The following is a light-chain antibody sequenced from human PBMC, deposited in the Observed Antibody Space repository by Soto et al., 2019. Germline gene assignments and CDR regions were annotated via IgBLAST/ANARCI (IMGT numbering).Light chain of an antibody. J-gene: IGKJ4*01. CDR2: GAS. CDR3: QHYGSLVLT. CDR1: QSVGSTY. V-gene: IGKV3-20*01. Sequence: EIVLTQSPGTLSLSPGERATLSCRANQSVGSTYLAWYQQQPGHAPRLLIYGASSRGAGIPDSFSGSGSVKDFTLTISRLEPEYSAVYYCQHYGSLVLTFGGGTKVEIK.